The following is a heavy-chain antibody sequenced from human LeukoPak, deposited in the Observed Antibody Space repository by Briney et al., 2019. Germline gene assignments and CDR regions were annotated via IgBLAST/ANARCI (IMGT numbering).Heavy chain of an antibody. D-gene: IGHD6-13*01. Sequence: GGSLRLSCAASRFTFSSYVMKWVRQAPGKGLEWVSYISSSSSTIYYADSVKGRFTISRDNAKNSLYLQMNSLRAEDTAVYYCARGGLKQQGYDYYYMDVWGKGTTVTVSS. CDR1: RFTFSSYV. CDR3: ARGGLKQQGYDYYYMDV. V-gene: IGHV3-48*01. J-gene: IGHJ6*03. CDR2: ISSSSSTI.